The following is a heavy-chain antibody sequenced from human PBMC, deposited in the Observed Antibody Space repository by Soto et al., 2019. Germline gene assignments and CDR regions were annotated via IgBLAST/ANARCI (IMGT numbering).Heavy chain of an antibody. J-gene: IGHJ4*02. CDR1: GASLSGYH. CDR2: VHHDGGI. V-gene: IGHV4-34*01. Sequence: QVQLQQWGAGLLKPSETPSLTCAVYGASLSGYHYTWIRQSPGKGLEWIGEVHHDGGINYNPSLASRVTISADASKNQFSLRLRSATAADTAVYYCSRGYGAQWPTSDYWGQGTLVTVSS. D-gene: IGHD4-17*01. CDR3: SRGYGAQWPTSDY.